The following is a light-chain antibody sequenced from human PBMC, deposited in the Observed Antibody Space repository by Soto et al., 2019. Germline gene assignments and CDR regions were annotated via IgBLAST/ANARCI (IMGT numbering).Light chain of an antibody. V-gene: IGKV1-12*01. CDR3: QQANSFPFT. Sequence: DIQMTQSQSSVSASLGDRVTITCRASQHISTWLVWYQQKPGKAPQLLIYAASSLQTGVPSRFSGSGSGTDFFLTISSLQPEDSATYYCQQANSFPFTFGQGTRLEI. CDR1: QHISTW. CDR2: AAS. J-gene: IGKJ2*01.